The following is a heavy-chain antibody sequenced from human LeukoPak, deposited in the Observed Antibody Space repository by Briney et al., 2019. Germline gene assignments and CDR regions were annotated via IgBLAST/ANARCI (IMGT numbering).Heavy chain of an antibody. CDR1: GFTFSSYW. CDR3: ATYSGSYYSFRY. CDR2: IKQDGNDK. D-gene: IGHD1-26*01. J-gene: IGHJ4*02. Sequence: GGSLRLSCAASGFTFSSYWMSWVRQTPGKGLEWVANIKQDGNDKYYVDSVKGRFTISRDNAKNSLYLQMNTLRVEDTAVYYCATYSGSYYSFRYWGQGTLVTVSS. V-gene: IGHV3-7*01.